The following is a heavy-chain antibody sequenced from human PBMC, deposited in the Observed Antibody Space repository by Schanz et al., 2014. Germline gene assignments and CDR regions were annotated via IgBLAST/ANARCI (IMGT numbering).Heavy chain of an antibody. J-gene: IGHJ4*02. CDR2: ISNDGSIK. V-gene: IGHV3-30-3*01. CDR1: GFTFSSYA. D-gene: IGHD5-12*01. CDR3: ASPSGYSDYGTYFDF. Sequence: QVQLLQFGGGVVQPGRSLRLSCAASGFTFSSYAMHWVRQAPGKGLEWVALISNDGSIKYYADSVEGRFTISRDNSRNTLYLQMNSLRTEDTAAYYCASPSGYSDYGTYFDFWGQGTLVTVSS.